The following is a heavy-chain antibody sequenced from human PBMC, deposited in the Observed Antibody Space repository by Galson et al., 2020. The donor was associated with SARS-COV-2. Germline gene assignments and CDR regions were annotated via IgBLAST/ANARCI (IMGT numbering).Heavy chain of an antibody. V-gene: IGHV3-21*01. D-gene: IGHD3-3*01. CDR3: ARESWTAYSIGPLDY. J-gene: IGHJ4*02. CDR1: GFNFGGYA. CDR2: ISRNGNFI. Sequence: NSGGSLRLSCAASGFNFGGYAMHWVRQAPGKGLEWVSSISRNGNFIYYGASVKGRFTISRDNAQSSLYLQMTSLRADDTAVYFCARESWTAYSIGPLDYWGQGTLVTVSS.